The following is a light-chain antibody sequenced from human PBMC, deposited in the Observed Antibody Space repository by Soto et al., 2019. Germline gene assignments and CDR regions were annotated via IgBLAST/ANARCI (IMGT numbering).Light chain of an antibody. J-gene: IGKJ5*01. CDR3: QQRSNWPPT. CDR1: QSVGTY. CDR2: DAS. Sequence: EIVLTQSPATLSLSPGERATLSCRASQSVGTYLTWYQQKPGQAPRLLVYDASNRATGIPARLNGSGSGTDFTLTISSLESEDSVVYYCQQRSNWPPTFGQGTRLEI. V-gene: IGKV3-11*01.